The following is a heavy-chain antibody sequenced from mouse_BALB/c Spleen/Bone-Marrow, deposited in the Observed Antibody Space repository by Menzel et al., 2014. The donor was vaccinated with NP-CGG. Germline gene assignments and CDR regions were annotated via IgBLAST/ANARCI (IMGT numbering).Heavy chain of an antibody. V-gene: IGHV1-14*01. Sequence: EVKLQESGPELVKPGASVKMSCKASGYTFTSYVMHWVKQKPGQGLEWIGYINPYNDGTKYNEKFKGRATLTPDKSSSTAYMELSSLTSEDSAVYYCARSCGGGDYWGQGTALTVSS. J-gene: IGHJ2*01. CDR2: INPYNDGT. CDR3: ARSCGGGDY. CDR1: GYTFTSYV.